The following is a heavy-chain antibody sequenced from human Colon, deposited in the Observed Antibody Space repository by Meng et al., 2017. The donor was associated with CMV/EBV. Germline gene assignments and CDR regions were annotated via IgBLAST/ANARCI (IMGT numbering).Heavy chain of an antibody. V-gene: IGHV3-7*01. CDR1: GFTFSSYW. D-gene: IGHD6-19*01. Sequence: GESLKISCAASGFTFSSYWMSWVRQAPGKGLEWVANIKQDGSEKYYVDSVKGRFTISRDNTKNSLYLQMNRLRVEDPAVYYCERDPGCGWPPGDACLAGYWGQGTLVTVSS. CDR2: IKQDGSEK. J-gene: IGHJ4*02. CDR3: ERDPGCGWPPGDACLAGY.